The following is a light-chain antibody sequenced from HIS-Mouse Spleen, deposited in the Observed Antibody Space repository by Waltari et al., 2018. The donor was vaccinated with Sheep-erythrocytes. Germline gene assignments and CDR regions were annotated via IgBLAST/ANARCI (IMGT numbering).Light chain of an antibody. J-gene: IGLJ3*02. Sequence: QSALTQPASVSGSPGQSITISCTGTSSDVGSYNLVSWYQQHPGKAPKLMIYEGSKRPSGGSNRFSGAKSGNTASRTISGLQAEDEADYYCCSYAGSSTPWVFGGGTKLTVL. V-gene: IGLV2-23*01. CDR2: EGS. CDR1: SSDVGSYNL. CDR3: CSYAGSSTPWV.